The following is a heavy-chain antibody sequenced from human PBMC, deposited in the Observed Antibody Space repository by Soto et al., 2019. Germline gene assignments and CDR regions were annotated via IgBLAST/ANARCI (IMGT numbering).Heavy chain of an antibody. Sequence: QVQLVQSGAEEKKPGASVKVSCKASGYTFTSYAMHWVRQAPGQRLEWMGWINAGNGNTKYSQKFQGRVTMTRDTAASTAYMKLSSLRSEDTAVYYCARSIVVVTALDYWGQGTLVTVSS. CDR3: ARSIVVVTALDY. J-gene: IGHJ4*02. CDR1: GYTFTSYA. CDR2: INAGNGNT. D-gene: IGHD2-21*02. V-gene: IGHV1-3*05.